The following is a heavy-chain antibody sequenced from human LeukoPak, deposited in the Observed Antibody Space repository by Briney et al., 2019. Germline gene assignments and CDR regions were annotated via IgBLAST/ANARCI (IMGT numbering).Heavy chain of an antibody. V-gene: IGHV3-21*01. D-gene: IGHD2-2*01. CDR1: GFTFSSYS. Sequence: GGSLRLSCAASGFTFSSYSMNWVRQAPGKGLEWVSSISSSSSYIYYADSVKGRFTISRDNAKNSLYLQMNSLRAEDTAVYYCARDPDIVGVPAAPGGVWGQGTLVTVSS. CDR3: ARDPDIVGVPAAPGGV. CDR2: ISSSSSYI. J-gene: IGHJ1*01.